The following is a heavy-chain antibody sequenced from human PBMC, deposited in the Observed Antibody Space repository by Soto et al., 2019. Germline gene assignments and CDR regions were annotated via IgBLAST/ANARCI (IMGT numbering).Heavy chain of an antibody. V-gene: IGHV4-30-4*01. CDR1: GGSISSGDYY. Sequence: SSETLSLTCTVSGGSISSGDYYWSWIRQPPGKGLEWIGYIFYSGPTYYNPSLKRRVTISVDTSKNQFSLKLNSVTAADTAVYYCARDRVMLTFGGASEEWGIDSWGQGTLVTVSS. J-gene: IGHJ4*02. D-gene: IGHD3-16*01. CDR2: IFYSGPT. CDR3: ARDRVMLTFGGASEEWGIDS.